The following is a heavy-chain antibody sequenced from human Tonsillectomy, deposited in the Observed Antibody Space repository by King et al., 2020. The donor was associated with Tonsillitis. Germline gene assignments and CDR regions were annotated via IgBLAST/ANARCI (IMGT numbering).Heavy chain of an antibody. J-gene: IGHJ4*02. V-gene: IGHV3-73*02. CDR2: IRSKDKSSAT. CDR1: GFNFSGAA. CDR3: TTGRDFDY. Sequence: VQLVESGGGLVQPGGSLKLSCAASGFNFSGAAMHWVRQAFGKGLELVGRIRSKDKSSATAYAASGKGRVTISRDYSKNTAYLQMNSLKTEDTAVYYCTTGRDFDYWGQGALVTVSS. D-gene: IGHD3-10*01.